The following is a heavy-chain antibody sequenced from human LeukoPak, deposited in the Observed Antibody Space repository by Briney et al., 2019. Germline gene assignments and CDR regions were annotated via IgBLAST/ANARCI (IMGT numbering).Heavy chain of an antibody. CDR3: AGTDGFSVLNWFDP. CDR2: ISAYNGNT. CDR1: GYTFTSCG. D-gene: IGHD3/OR15-3a*01. Sequence: GASVKVSCKASGYTFTSCGISWVRQAPGQGLEWMGWISAYNGNTNYAQKLQGRVTMTTDTSTSTAYMELRSLRSDDTAVYYCAGTDGFSVLNWFDPWGQGTLVTVSS. J-gene: IGHJ5*02. V-gene: IGHV1-18*01.